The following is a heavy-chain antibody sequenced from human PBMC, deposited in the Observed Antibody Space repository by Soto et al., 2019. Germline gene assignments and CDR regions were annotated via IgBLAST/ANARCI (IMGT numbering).Heavy chain of an antibody. CDR3: ARDGDYYDSSGLFDP. J-gene: IGHJ5*02. CDR2: ISAYNGNT. CDR1: GYTFTSYG. D-gene: IGHD3-22*01. Sequence: GASGKVSCKASGYTFTSYGISWGRQAPGQGLEWMGWISAYNGNTNYAQKLQGRVAMTTDTSTSTAYMELRSLRSDDTAVYYCARDGDYYDSSGLFDPWGQGTLVTVSS. V-gene: IGHV1-18*04.